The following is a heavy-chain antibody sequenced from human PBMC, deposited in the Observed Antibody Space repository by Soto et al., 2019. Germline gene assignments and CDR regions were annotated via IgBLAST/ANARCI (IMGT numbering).Heavy chain of an antibody. V-gene: IGHV3-30*18. J-gene: IGHJ4*02. CDR3: EKDRDIAAAGYNFDY. Sequence: GXSPRLSFAASAFTFNNFAMHWVRQGPVKGLEWVSVISSHGNDKYYADSVKGRFTISRDNSKNTLYLQMNSLRGEDTAVYYCEKDRDIAAAGYNFDYWGQGTLVTVYS. CDR2: ISSHGNDK. D-gene: IGHD6-13*01. CDR1: AFTFNNFA.